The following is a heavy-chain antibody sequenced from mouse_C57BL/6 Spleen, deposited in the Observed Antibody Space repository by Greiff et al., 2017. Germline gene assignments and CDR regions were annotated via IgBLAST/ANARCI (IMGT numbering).Heavy chain of an antibody. J-gene: IGHJ4*01. Sequence: QVQLKESGPGLVQPSQSLSITCTVSGFSLTSYGVHWVRQSPGKGLEWLGVIWRGGSTDYNAAFMSRLSITKDNSKSQVFFKMNSLQADDTAIYYCAKNGYGSSYDYAMDYWGQGTSVTVSS. V-gene: IGHV2-5*01. CDR3: AKNGYGSSYDYAMDY. CDR1: GFSLTSYG. D-gene: IGHD1-1*01. CDR2: IWRGGST.